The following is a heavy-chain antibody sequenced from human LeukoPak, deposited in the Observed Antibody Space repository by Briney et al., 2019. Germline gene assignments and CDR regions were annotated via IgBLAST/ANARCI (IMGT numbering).Heavy chain of an antibody. CDR3: AKDRIVLTVYAFDS. V-gene: IGHV3-23*01. D-gene: IGHD2-8*01. CDR1: GFSFSKYA. CDR2: LSGSGVTS. Sequence: GGSLRLSCAASGFSFSKYAMSWVRQVPGKGLEWVSTLSGSGVTSSYADSVQGRFSISRDNSNNTLYLQMNSLRAEDTALYYCAKDRIVLTVYAFDSWGQGTLVTVSS. J-gene: IGHJ4*02.